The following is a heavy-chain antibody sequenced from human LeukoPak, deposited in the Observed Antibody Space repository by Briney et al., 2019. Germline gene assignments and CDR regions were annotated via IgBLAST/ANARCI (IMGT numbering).Heavy chain of an antibody. CDR2: IISSSSHT. V-gene: IGHV3-11*06. Sequence: PGGALRLSFAASGFTFSYYYMSWIRQAPGKGVEWVSYIISSSSHTNYSDSVKGRFTISRDNSKNLLYLQMNSLSAEDTAVYYCARVYSSGWYGGDWFDPWGQGTLVTVSS. CDR1: GFTFSYYY. D-gene: IGHD6-19*01. CDR3: ARVYSSGWYGGDWFDP. J-gene: IGHJ5*02.